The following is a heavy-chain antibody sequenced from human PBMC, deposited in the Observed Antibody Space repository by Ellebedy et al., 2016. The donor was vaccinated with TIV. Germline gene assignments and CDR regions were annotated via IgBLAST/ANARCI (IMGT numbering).Heavy chain of an antibody. V-gene: IGHV4-39*07. CDR1: GGSISSGGYY. Sequence: MPSETLSLICTVSGGSISSGGYYWSWIRQPPGKGLEWIVNINHSGSTNYNPSLKSRVTISVYTSKNQFSLKLSAVTAADTAVYYCARVKSFGDYGRGYSYGMDVWGQGTTVTVSS. D-gene: IGHD4-17*01. CDR3: ARVKSFGDYGRGYSYGMDV. CDR2: INHSGST. J-gene: IGHJ6*02.